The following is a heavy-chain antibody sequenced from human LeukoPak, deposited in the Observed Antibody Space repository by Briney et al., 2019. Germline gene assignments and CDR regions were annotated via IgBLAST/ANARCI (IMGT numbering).Heavy chain of an antibody. CDR1: GYTFTSYY. Sequence: GASVKVSCKASGYTFTSYYMHWVRQAPGQGLEWMGIINPSGGSTSYAQKFQERVSITRDISTSTAHMELTSLRSEDTAVYYCAVGRGEILDYWGQGTLVTVSS. CDR2: INPSGGST. CDR3: AVGRGEILDY. D-gene: IGHD3-16*01. J-gene: IGHJ4*02. V-gene: IGHV1-46*01.